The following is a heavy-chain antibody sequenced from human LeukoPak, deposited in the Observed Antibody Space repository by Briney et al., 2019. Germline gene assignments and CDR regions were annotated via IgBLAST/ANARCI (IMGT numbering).Heavy chain of an antibody. D-gene: IGHD3-22*01. V-gene: IGHV4-31*03. CDR1: GGSISSGGYY. CDR3: ARDHGSSGYLDY. CDR2: IYYSGST. Sequence: SETLSLTCTVSGGSISSGGYYWSWIRQHPGKGLEWIGYIYYSGSTYYNPSLKSRVTISVDTSKNQFSLELSSVTAADTAVYYCARDHGSSGYLDYWGQGTLVTVSS. J-gene: IGHJ4*02.